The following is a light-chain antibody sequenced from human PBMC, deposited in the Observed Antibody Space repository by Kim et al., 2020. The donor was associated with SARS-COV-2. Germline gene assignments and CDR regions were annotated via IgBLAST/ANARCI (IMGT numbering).Light chain of an antibody. CDR2: GAS. J-gene: IGKJ2*01. CDR3: QQYNNWPPYT. Sequence: SGSSGERATLSGRASQSVSSDLAWYQQKPGQAPRRLIYGASTRATGIPARFSGSGSGTEFTLTISSLQSEDFALYYCQQYNNWPPYTFGQGTKLEI. V-gene: IGKV3-15*01. CDR1: QSVSSD.